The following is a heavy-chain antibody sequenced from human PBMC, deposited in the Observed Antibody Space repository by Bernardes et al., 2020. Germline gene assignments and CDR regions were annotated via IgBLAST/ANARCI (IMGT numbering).Heavy chain of an antibody. V-gene: IGHV4-34*01. CDR3: ARSRSTGDRPYSSRGSRVPQGLNWFDP. Sequence: SETLSLTCAVYGGSFSGYYWSWIRQPPGKGLEWIGEINHSGSTNYNPSLKSRVTISVDTSKNQFSLKLSSVTAADTAVYYCARSRSTGDRPYSSRGSRVPQGLNWFDPWGQGTLVTVSS. J-gene: IGHJ5*02. CDR2: INHSGST. CDR1: GGSFSGYY. D-gene: IGHD6-13*01.